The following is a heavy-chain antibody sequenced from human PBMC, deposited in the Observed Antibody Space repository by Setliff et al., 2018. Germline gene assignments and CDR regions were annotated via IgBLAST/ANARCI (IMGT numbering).Heavy chain of an antibody. J-gene: IGHJ4*02. D-gene: IGHD3-16*01. Sequence: PSETLSLTCAVYGGSFSGYYWSWIRQPPGKRLEWIGEIIHSGSINYNPSLKSRVTISMDTSKNQFSLKVSSVTAADTAVYYCARVYAYSYGFDYWGQGTPVTVSS. CDR1: GGSFSGYY. CDR3: ARVYAYSYGFDY. CDR2: IIHSGSI. V-gene: IGHV4-34*12.